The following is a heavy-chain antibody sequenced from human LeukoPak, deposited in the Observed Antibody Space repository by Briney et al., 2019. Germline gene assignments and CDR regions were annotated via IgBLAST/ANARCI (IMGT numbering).Heavy chain of an antibody. J-gene: IGHJ6*02. D-gene: IGHD5-18*01. CDR1: GFTFSSYA. CDR3: AKEGGDTAMVTDYYYYGMDV. V-gene: IGHV3-23*01. CDR2: ISGSGGST. Sequence: PGGSLRLSCAASGFTFSSYAMSWVRQAPGKGLEWVSAISGSGGSTYYADSVKGRFTISRDNSKNTLYLQMNSLRAEDTAVYYCAKEGGDTAMVTDYYYYGMDVWGQGTTVTVSS.